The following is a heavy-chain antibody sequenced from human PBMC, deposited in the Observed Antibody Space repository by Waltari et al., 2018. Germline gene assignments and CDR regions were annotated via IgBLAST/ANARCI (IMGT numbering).Heavy chain of an antibody. CDR3: ARDFQGDSSGFYYDDAFDI. Sequence: EVQLVESGGGLVKPGGSLRLSCAASGFTFSTYSMNCVRQDPGKGLEWVSSISSSSSYNYYADSVKGRFTISRDNAKNSLYLQMNSLRAEDTAVYYCARDFQGDSSGFYYDDAFDIWGQGTMVTVSS. V-gene: IGHV3-21*01. CDR1: GFTFSTYS. CDR2: ISSSSSYN. D-gene: IGHD3-22*01. J-gene: IGHJ3*02.